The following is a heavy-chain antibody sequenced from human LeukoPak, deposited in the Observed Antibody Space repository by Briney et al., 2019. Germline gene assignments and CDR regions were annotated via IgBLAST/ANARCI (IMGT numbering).Heavy chain of an antibody. J-gene: IGHJ3*02. CDR1: GFTFSGSV. Sequence: GGSLRLSCAASGFTFSGSVMHWVRQASGKGLEWVGHIRNKGNNYATAYGASVKGRFTISRDDSKSTAYLQMNSLKTEDTAVYYCSRHSDYGGSGNRLDAFDIWGQGTMVTVSS. CDR2: IRNKGNNYAT. CDR3: SRHSDYGGSGNRLDAFDI. D-gene: IGHD3-22*01. V-gene: IGHV3-73*01.